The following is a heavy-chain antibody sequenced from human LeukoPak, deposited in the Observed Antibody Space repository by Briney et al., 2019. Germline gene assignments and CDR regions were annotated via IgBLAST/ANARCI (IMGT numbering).Heavy chain of an antibody. V-gene: IGHV3-21*01. J-gene: IGHJ4*02. CDR2: ISSSSYI. CDR1: GFTFSSYS. Sequence: GGSLRLSCAASGFTFSSYSMNWVRQAPGKGLEWVSFISSSSYIYYADSVKGRFTISRDNANNSLFLQMNSLRAEDTSVYYCATSDYGGLDYWGQGTLVTVSS. D-gene: IGHD4-23*01. CDR3: ATSDYGGLDY.